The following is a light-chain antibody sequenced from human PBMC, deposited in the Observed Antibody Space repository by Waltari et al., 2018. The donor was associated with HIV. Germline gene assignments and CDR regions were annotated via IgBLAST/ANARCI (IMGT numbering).Light chain of an antibody. CDR1: SSDVGSYNL. Sequence: QSALTQPASVSGSPGQSITISCTGTSSDVGSYNLFSWYQQHPGKAPTFMIYEVRKRPSGVSNRFSGSKSGNTASLTISGLQAEDEADYYCCSYAGSSTPVVLGVGTKLTVL. CDR3: CSYAGSSTPVV. CDR2: EVR. J-gene: IGLJ2*01. V-gene: IGLV2-23*02.